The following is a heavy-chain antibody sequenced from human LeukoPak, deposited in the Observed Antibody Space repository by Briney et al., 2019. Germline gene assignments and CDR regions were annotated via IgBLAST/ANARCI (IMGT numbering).Heavy chain of an antibody. CDR3: ARDRGEGYYFDY. Sequence: ASVKVSCKASGYTFTSYYMHWVRQAPGQGLEWMGGINPSGGSTSYAQKFQGRLTMTRDTSTSTVYMELGSLRSEDTAVYYCARDRGEGYYFDYWGQGTLVTVSS. V-gene: IGHV1-46*01. CDR1: GYTFTSYY. J-gene: IGHJ4*02. CDR2: INPSGGST. D-gene: IGHD3-10*01.